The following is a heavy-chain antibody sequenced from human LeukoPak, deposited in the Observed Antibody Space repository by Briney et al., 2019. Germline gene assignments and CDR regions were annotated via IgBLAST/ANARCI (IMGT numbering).Heavy chain of an antibody. CDR1: GFTFSSYG. Sequence: PGGSLRLSCAASGFTFSSYGMHWVRQAPGKGLEWVAVISYDGSNKYYADSVKGRFTISRDNSKNTLYLQMNSLRAEDTAVYYCARGRFSSGYFDYWGQGTLVTVSS. V-gene: IGHV3-30*03. CDR2: ISYDGSNK. CDR3: ARGRFSSGYFDY. J-gene: IGHJ4*02. D-gene: IGHD3-22*01.